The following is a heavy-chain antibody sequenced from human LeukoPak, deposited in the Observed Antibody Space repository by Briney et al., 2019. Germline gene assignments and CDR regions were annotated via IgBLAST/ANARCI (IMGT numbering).Heavy chain of an antibody. CDR2: INPNSGGT. V-gene: IGHV1-2*06. J-gene: IGHJ4*02. D-gene: IGHD3-3*01. CDR3: AREIKLEWLLIFDY. Sequence: ASVKVSCKASGYTFTGYYLHWVRQAPGQGPEWMGRINPNSGGTNYAQKFQGRVTMTRDTSINTAYMELSRLRSDDTAVYYCAREIKLEWLLIFDYWGQGTLVTVSS. CDR1: GYTFTGYY.